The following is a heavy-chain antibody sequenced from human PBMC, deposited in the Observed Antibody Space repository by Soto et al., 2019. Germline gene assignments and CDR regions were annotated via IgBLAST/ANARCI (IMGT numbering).Heavy chain of an antibody. CDR3: AKLPRPLKYYYYGMDV. CDR2: ISGSGGST. D-gene: IGHD5-18*01. Sequence: PGGSLRLSCAASGLTFSSYAMSWVRQAPGKGLEWVSAISGSGGSTYYADSVKGRFTISRDNSKNTLYLQMNSLRAEDTAVYYCAKLPRPLKYYYYGMDVWGQGTTVTVSS. J-gene: IGHJ6*02. CDR1: GLTFSSYA. V-gene: IGHV3-23*01.